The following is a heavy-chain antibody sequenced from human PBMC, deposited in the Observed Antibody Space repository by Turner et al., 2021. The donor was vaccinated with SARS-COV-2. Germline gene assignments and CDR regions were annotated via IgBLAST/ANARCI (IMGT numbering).Heavy chain of an antibody. CDR2: IRSKASGGTT. CDR1: GFIVGNFA. Sequence: EVQLVESGGGFVHPGRSLRLSCTASGFIVGNFAMSWFRQAPGKGLEWVGLIRSKASGGTTEYAASVKGRFTISRDDSERIAYLQMNSLKIEDTAVYFCARGSPSASWFEPPAGFDPWGQGTLVTVSS. D-gene: IGHD3-10*01. V-gene: IGHV3-49*03. CDR3: ARGSPSASWFEPPAGFDP. J-gene: IGHJ5*02.